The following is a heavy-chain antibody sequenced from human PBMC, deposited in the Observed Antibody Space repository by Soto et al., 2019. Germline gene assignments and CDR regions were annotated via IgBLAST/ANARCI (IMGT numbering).Heavy chain of an antibody. CDR1: GFTFSGYA. J-gene: IGHJ5*02. D-gene: IGHD3-9*01. V-gene: IGHV3-23*01. CDR3: AKVGLYDILTGYSNWCDP. Sequence: EVQLLESGGGLVQPGGSLRLSCAASGFTFSGYAMSWVRQAPGKGLEWVSAISGSGGSTYYADSVKGRFTISRDNSKNTLYLQMNSLRAEDTAVYYCAKVGLYDILTGYSNWCDPWGQGTLVTVSS. CDR2: ISGSGGST.